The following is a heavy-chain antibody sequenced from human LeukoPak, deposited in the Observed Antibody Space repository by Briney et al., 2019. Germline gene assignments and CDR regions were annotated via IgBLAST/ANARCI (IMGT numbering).Heavy chain of an antibody. J-gene: IGHJ6*03. V-gene: IGHV3-23*01. CDR1: GFTFNSYA. Sequence: GGALRLSCAASGFTFNSYAMSWVRQAPGRGLEWVSAISGSGSSTYYADSVKGRFTISRDNAKNSLYLQMNSLRAEDTAVYYCARFRSSVSSGWYLYYYYMDVWGKGTTVTVSS. CDR3: ARFRSSVSSGWYLYYYYMDV. D-gene: IGHD6-19*01. CDR2: ISGSGSST.